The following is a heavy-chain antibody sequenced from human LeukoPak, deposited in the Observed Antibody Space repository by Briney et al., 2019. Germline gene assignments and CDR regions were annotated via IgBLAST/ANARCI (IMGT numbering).Heavy chain of an antibody. Sequence: PSETLSLTCTVSGGSISSHSYYWGWIRQPPGKGLEWIGSIYYSGSTYYNASLKSRVTIPVDTSKNQFSLNLSSVTAADTAVYYCAIDTRRGFDYWGQGTLVTVSS. CDR3: AIDTRRGFDY. V-gene: IGHV4-39*01. CDR1: GGSISSHSYY. CDR2: IYYSGST. J-gene: IGHJ4*02.